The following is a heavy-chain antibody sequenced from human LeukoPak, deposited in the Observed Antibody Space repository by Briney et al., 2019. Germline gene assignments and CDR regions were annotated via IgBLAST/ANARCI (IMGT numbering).Heavy chain of an antibody. J-gene: IGHJ3*02. CDR2: IYWDDDK. Sequence: SGPTLVKPTQTLTLTCTFSGFSLRTGGVGVGWIRQPPGKALEWLSLIYWDDDKRYSPSLKRRLTITKDTSKNQVVLTMTNMDPVDTATYYCAHRPPPYGSGSYGFDIWGQGTMVTVSS. CDR1: GFSLRTGGVG. CDR3: AHRPPPYGSGSYGFDI. D-gene: IGHD3-10*01. V-gene: IGHV2-5*02.